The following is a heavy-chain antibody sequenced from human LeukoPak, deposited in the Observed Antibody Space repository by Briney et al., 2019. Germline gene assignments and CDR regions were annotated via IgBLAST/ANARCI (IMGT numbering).Heavy chain of an antibody. J-gene: IGHJ4*02. Sequence: ASVKVSCKASGYTFTGYYMHWVRQAPGQGLEWMGWISPTSGGTNYAQKFQGRVTMTRDTSISTAYMELSRLRSDDTAVYYCARVAYYYGSGSYLGYWGQGTLVTVSS. CDR1: GYTFTGYY. V-gene: IGHV1-2*02. D-gene: IGHD3-10*01. CDR2: ISPTSGGT. CDR3: ARVAYYYGSGSYLGY.